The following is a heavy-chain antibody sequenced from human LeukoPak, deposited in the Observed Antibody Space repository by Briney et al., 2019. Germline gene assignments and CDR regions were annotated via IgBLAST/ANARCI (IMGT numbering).Heavy chain of an antibody. CDR2: ISSSSSYI. V-gene: IGHV3-21*01. CDR3: ARGAVWGSYRDYFDY. J-gene: IGHJ4*02. Sequence: PGGSLRLSCAASGFTFSSYSMNWVRQAPGKGLEWVSSISSSSSYIYYADSVKGRFTISRDNAKNSLYLQMNSLSAEDTAVYYCARGAVWGSYRDYFDYWGQGTLVTVSS. CDR1: GFTFSSYS. D-gene: IGHD3-16*02.